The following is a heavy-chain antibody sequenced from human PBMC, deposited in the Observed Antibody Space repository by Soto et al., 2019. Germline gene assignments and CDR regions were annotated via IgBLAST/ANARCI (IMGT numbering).Heavy chain of an antibody. CDR3: AKEAPNSSGYSLWLGGAFDI. V-gene: IGHV3-30*18. CDR1: GFTFSSYG. D-gene: IGHD3-22*01. CDR2: ISYDGSNK. Sequence: GGSLRLSCAASGFTFSSYGMHWVRQAPGKGLEWVAVISYDGSNKYYADSVKGRFTISRDNSKNTLYLQMNSLRAEDTAVYYCAKEAPNSSGYSLWLGGAFDIWGQGTMVTVSS. J-gene: IGHJ3*02.